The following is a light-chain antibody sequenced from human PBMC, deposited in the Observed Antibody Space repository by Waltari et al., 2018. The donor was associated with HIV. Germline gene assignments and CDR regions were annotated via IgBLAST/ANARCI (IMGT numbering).Light chain of an antibody. V-gene: IGKV1-39*01. CDR2: STS. CDR3: QQSYTSPHT. J-gene: IGKJ2*01. Sequence: DIQMTQSPSSLSASVGDGVTITCRASQSISRYLNWYQQKPGKAPKLLIHSTSSLQRGVPSRFSGSGSGTEFNLTISGLQFEDSATYYCQQSYTSPHTFGQGTNVEIK. CDR1: QSISRY.